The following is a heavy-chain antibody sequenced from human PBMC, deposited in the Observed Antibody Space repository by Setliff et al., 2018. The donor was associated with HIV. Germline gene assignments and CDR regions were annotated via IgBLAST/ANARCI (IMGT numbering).Heavy chain of an antibody. CDR1: GFTFGDYP. CDR2: IRSKAYGGTT. J-gene: IGHJ6*02. V-gene: IGHV3-49*04. D-gene: IGHD3-10*01. Sequence: AGGSLRLSCTASGFTFGDYPMSWVRQAPGKGLEWVGFIRSKAYGGTTEYAASVKGRFTISRDDSKSIAYLQMNSLKTEDTAVYYCTRDLTLWFGELYYYYGMDVWGQGTTVTVSS. CDR3: TRDLTLWFGELYYYYGMDV.